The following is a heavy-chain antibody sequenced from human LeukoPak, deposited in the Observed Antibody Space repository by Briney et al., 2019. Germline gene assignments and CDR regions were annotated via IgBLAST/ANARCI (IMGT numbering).Heavy chain of an antibody. CDR2: IKQDGSEK. J-gene: IGHJ6*02. D-gene: IGHD3-16*01. CDR1: GFTFTSAW. V-gene: IGHV3-7*03. CDR3: ARGGGLDV. Sequence: GGSLRLSGGASGFTFTSAWMNWVRQAPGKGLEWVANIKQDGSEKYYVDSVKGRFTISRDNAKNSLYLQMSNLRAEDTAVYFCARGGGLDVWGQGATVTVSS.